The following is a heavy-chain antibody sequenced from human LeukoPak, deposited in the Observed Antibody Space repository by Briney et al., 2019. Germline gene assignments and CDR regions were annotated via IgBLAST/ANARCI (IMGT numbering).Heavy chain of an antibody. D-gene: IGHD6-13*01. CDR2: ISGSGYST. J-gene: IGHJ5*02. Sequence: AGGSLRLSCAASGFTFSSYAMTWVRQAPGKGLEWVSSISGSGYSTYYADSVKGRFTISRDNSKNTLYLQMNSLRGEDTAVYYCAKGLGIEGAGHFDPWGQGTVVTVSS. V-gene: IGHV3-23*01. CDR1: GFTFSSYA. CDR3: AKGLGIEGAGHFDP.